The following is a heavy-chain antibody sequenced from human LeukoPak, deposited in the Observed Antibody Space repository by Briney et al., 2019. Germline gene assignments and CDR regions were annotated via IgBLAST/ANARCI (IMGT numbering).Heavy chain of an antibody. CDR2: IYTSGST. CDR1: GGSISSGSYY. Sequence: PSETLSLTCTVSGGSISSGSYYWSWIRQPAGKGLEWIGRIYTSGSTNYNPSLKSRVTISVDTSKNQFSLKLSSVTAADTAVYYCARLNSRSDYWGQGTLVTVSS. J-gene: IGHJ4*02. D-gene: IGHD6-13*01. CDR3: ARLNSRSDY. V-gene: IGHV4-61*02.